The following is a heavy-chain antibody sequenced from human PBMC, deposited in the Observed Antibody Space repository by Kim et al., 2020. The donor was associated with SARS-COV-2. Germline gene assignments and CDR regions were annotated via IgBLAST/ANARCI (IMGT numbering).Heavy chain of an antibody. J-gene: IGHJ6*02. V-gene: IGHV5-51*01. CDR1: GYRFSIYW. Sequence: GESLKISCKGSGYRFSIYWIGWVRQMPGKGLEWMGIIYPGDSDTRYSPSFQGQVTISVDRSISTTYLQWSSLKASDSAMYYCARVACPTSSCDKFSHYGMDVWGQGTTVTVSS. CDR2: IYPGDSDT. D-gene: IGHD5-12*01. CDR3: ARVACPTSSCDKFSHYGMDV.